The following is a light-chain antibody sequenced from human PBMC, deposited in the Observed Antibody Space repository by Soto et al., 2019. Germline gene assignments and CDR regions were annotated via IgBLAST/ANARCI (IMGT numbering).Light chain of an antibody. J-gene: IGKJ2*01. V-gene: IGKV3-15*01. CDR2: GAS. Sequence: EIGMTQSPATLSLSPGERATLSCRASQSVSSNLAWYQQKPGQAPRLHIYGASGRSTGIPARFSGSGSGTEFTHTIISLQSEDFAVYYFQHYNNCPFTFGQGTTLEFK. CDR1: QSVSSN. CDR3: QHYNNCPFT.